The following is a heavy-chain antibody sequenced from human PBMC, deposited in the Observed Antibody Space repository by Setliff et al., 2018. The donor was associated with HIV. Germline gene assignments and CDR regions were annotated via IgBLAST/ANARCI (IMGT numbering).Heavy chain of an antibody. V-gene: IGHV4-39*01. J-gene: IGHJ3*01. CDR2: IYYSGST. Sequence: SETLSLTCTVSGGSISSSSYYWGWIRQPPGKGLEWIGSIYYSGSTYYNPSLKSRVTISVDTSKNQFSLNLTSVTAADSAIYYCAKVSLGLPMVWGQGTKVTVSS. D-gene: IGHD2-2*01. CDR3: AKVSLGLPMV. CDR1: GGSISSSSYY.